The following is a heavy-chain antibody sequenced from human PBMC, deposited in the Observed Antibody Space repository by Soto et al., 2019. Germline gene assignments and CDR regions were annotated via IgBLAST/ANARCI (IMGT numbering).Heavy chain of an antibody. J-gene: IGHJ4*02. CDR1: GFTFHSYC. Sequence: PGGSLRLSRAASGFTFHSYCMHWVRQAPGKGLEWVAVISYDGSNKYYADSVKGRFTISRDNSKNTLYLQMNSLRAEDTAVYYCAKGPNYYDSSGYYNFDYWGQGTLVTVSS. D-gene: IGHD3-22*01. CDR3: AKGPNYYDSSGYYNFDY. V-gene: IGHV3-30*18. CDR2: ISYDGSNK.